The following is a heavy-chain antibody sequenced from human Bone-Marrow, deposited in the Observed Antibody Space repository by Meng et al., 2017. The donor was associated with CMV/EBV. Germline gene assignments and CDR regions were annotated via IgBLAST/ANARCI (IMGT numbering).Heavy chain of an antibody. CDR3: ASPQVYYYGMDV. V-gene: IGHV4-39*07. CDR1: GGSISSSSYY. CDR2: IYYSGST. J-gene: IGHJ6*02. Sequence: GSLRLSCTVSGGSISSSSYYWGWIRQPPGKGLEWIGSIYYSGSTYYNPSLKSRVTISVDTSKNQFSLKLSSVTAADTAVYYCASPQVYYYGMDVWGQGTTVTVYS.